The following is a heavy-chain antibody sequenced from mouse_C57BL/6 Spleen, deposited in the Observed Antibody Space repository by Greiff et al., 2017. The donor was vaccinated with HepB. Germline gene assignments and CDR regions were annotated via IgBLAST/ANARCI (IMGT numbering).Heavy chain of an antibody. CDR1: GYTFTSYW. V-gene: IGHV1-52*01. J-gene: IGHJ1*03. CDR3: AIITTVVARYFDV. Sequence: QVQLQQPGAELVRPGSSVKLSCKASGYTFTSYWMHWVKQRPIQGLEWIGNIDPSDSETHYNQKFKDKATLTVDKSSSTAYMQLSSLTSEDSAVYDCAIITTVVARYFDVWGTGTTVTVSS. CDR2: IDPSDSET. D-gene: IGHD1-1*01.